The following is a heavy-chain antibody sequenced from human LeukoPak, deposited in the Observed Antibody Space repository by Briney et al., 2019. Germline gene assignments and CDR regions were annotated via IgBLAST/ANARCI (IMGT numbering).Heavy chain of an antibody. V-gene: IGHV1-69*04. CDR1: GGTFSSYA. CDR2: IIPILGIA. CDR3: ARVPYYYGDYSQAFDI. Sequence: ASVKVSCKASGGTFSSYAISWVRQAPGQGLEWMGRIIPILGIANYAQKFQGRVTITADKSTSTAYMELSSLRSEDTAVYYCARVPYYYGDYSQAFDIWGQGTMVTVSS. J-gene: IGHJ3*02. D-gene: IGHD4-17*01.